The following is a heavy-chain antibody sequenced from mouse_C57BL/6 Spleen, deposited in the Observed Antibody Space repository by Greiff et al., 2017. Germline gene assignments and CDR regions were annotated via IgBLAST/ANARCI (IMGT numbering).Heavy chain of an antibody. J-gene: IGHJ2*01. CDR2: IYYSGTT. V-gene: IGHV3-5*01. Sequence: EVKLQESGPGLVKPSQTVFLTCTVTGISITTGNYRWSWIRQFPGNKLEWIGYIYYSGTTTYNPSLTHRTTVTRDTPKNQFFLEMNSLTAEYTATYVYARAWGYCSSYFDYWGQGTTLTVSS. CDR3: ARAWGYCSSYFDY. CDR1: GISITTGNYR. D-gene: IGHD1-1*01.